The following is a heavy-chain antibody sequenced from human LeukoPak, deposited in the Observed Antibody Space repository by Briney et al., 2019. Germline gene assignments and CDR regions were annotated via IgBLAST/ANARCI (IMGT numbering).Heavy chain of an antibody. J-gene: IGHJ4*02. CDR2: IYTSGST. CDR3: ARLINKPIAATRTGPFDY. CDR1: GGSISNYY. Sequence: SETLSLTCTVSGGSISNYYWSWIRQPAGKGLEWIGRIYTSGSTNYNPSLKSRVTMSVDTSKNQISLKLRSVTAADTAVYYCARLINKPIAATRTGPFDYWGQGTLVTVSS. D-gene: IGHD6-13*01. V-gene: IGHV4-4*07.